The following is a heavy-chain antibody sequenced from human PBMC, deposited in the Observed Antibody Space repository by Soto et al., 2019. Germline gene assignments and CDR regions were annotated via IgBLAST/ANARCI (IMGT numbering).Heavy chain of an antibody. CDR2: IYYSGST. D-gene: IGHD6-19*01. Sequence: QVQLQESGPGLVKPSETLSLTCTVSGGSISSYYWSWIRQPPGKGLEWIGYIYYSGSTNYNPSLKSRVTISVDTAKNQFSLKLSSVTAADTDVYYCARTMVAGDDYWGQGTLVTVSS. CDR1: GGSISSYY. CDR3: ARTMVAGDDY. J-gene: IGHJ4*02. V-gene: IGHV4-59*01.